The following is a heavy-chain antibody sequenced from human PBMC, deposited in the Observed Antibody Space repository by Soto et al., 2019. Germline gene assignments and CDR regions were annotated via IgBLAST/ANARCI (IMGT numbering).Heavy chain of an antibody. CDR3: ARGLRYNWNCVVYYYYGMDV. Sequence: PSETLSLTCTVSGGSISTYYWGCIRQSPGKGLEWIASIYRSGTTSYNPSLKSRVTISVDPSKNQFSLKLTSVTAADTAVYYCARGLRYNWNCVVYYYYGMDVWGQGTPVTVSS. D-gene: IGHD1-7*01. J-gene: IGHJ6*02. CDR1: GGSISTYY. CDR2: IYRSGTT. V-gene: IGHV4-59*12.